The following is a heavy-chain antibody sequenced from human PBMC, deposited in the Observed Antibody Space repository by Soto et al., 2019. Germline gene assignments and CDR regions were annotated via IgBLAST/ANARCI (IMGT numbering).Heavy chain of an antibody. D-gene: IGHD3-3*01. CDR3: ARVPFSSFGVADPPVGWFVH. J-gene: IGHJ5*02. CDR1: GDFVNSVNNY. Sequence: QVHLQASGQGLVKPSQTLSLTCTDSGDFVNSVNNYWSWIRQPPGKGLAWLGYIFYTGSPYYNPALRSRITISIDTSKNRFSLKLTSVTAADTAVYYCARVPFSSFGVADPPVGWFVHWGQVTLVTVSS. V-gene: IGHV4-30-4*01. CDR2: IFYTGSP.